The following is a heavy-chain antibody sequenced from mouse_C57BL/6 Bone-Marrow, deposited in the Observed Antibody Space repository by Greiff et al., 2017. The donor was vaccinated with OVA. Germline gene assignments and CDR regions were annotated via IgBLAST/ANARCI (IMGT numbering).Heavy chain of an antibody. CDR2: INYDGSST. Sequence: EVMLVESEGGLVQPGSSMKLSCTASGFTFSDYYMAWVRQVPEKGLEWVANINYDGSSTYYLASLKSRFIISRDNAKNFLYLQMSRLKSAATSTSSCARGGWDWYFDVWGTGTTVTVSS. V-gene: IGHV5-16*01. CDR3: ARGGWDWYFDV. CDR1: GFTFSDYY. D-gene: IGHD3-3*01. J-gene: IGHJ1*03.